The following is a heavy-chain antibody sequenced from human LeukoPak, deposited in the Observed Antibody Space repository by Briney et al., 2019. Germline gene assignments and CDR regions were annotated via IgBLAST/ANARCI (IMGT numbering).Heavy chain of an antibody. CDR2: INHSGST. CDR1: GGSFSGYY. Sequence: PSETLSLTCAVYGGSFSGYYWSWIRQPPGKGLEWIEEINHSGSTNYNPSLKSRVTISVDTSKNQFSLKLSSVTAADTAVYYCARDPYGEGNFDYWGQGTLVTVSS. D-gene: IGHD3-10*01. J-gene: IGHJ4*02. CDR3: ARDPYGEGNFDY. V-gene: IGHV4-34*01.